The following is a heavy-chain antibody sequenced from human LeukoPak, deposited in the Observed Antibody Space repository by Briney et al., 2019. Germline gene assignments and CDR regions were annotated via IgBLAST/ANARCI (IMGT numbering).Heavy chain of an antibody. D-gene: IGHD3-22*01. Sequence: ASVTLSCKASGYTFTSYYMHWVRQAPGQGLEWMGIINPSGGSTSYAQKFQGRVTMTRDTSTSTVYMELSSLRSEDTAVYYCARDRGDSPLGYWGQGTLVTVSS. V-gene: IGHV1-46*01. CDR1: GYTFTSYY. J-gene: IGHJ4*02. CDR3: ARDRGDSPLGY. CDR2: INPSGGST.